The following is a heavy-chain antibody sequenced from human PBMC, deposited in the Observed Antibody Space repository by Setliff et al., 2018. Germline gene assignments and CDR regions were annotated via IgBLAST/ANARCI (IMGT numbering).Heavy chain of an antibody. D-gene: IGHD6-19*01. CDR2: INRRGST. Sequence: PSETLSLTCTVSGGSVNSGYDNWNWLRQPAGKGPEWIGHINRRGSTNFSPSLKSRVTISLDTSKNQFSLNLTSVTAADTAAYYCARASSGWYSAYYYYMGVWGKGTTVTVSS. V-gene: IGHV4-61*09. J-gene: IGHJ6*03. CDR1: GGSVNSGYDN. CDR3: ARASSGWYSAYYYYMGV.